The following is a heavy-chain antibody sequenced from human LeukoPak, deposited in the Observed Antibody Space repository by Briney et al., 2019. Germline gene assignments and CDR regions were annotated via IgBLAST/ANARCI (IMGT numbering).Heavy chain of an antibody. Sequence: PGRSLRLSCAASGFTFSSYGMHWVRQAPGKGLEWVAVISYDGSNKYYADSVKGRFTISRDNSKNTLYLQMNSLRAEDTAVYYCAKGGYSGGYYAHDYFDYWGQGTLVTVSS. CDR3: AKGGYSGGYYAHDYFDY. CDR2: ISYDGSNK. D-gene: IGHD1-26*01. CDR1: GFTFSSYG. J-gene: IGHJ4*02. V-gene: IGHV3-30*18.